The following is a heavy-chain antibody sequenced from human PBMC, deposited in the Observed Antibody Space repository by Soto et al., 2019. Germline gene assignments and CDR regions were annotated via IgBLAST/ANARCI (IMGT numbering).Heavy chain of an antibody. CDR1: GFTFSTYG. CDR2: GGSGGST. V-gene: IGHV3-23*01. CDR3: VKFRGRAYHYYYMDV. D-gene: IGHD3-16*01. Sequence: DVQLLESGGGLVQRGGSLRLSCADSGFTFSTYGMTWVRQAPGKGLEWVSYGGSGGSTYYADSVKGRFTISRDNSKNTLYLQMNSLRAEDTAVYYCVKFRGRAYHYYYMDVWGNGTTVTVSS. J-gene: IGHJ6*03.